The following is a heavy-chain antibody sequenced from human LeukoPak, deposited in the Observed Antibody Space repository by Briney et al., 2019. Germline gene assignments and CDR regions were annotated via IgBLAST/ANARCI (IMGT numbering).Heavy chain of an antibody. Sequence: SVKVSCKASGGTFSSYAISWVRQAPGQGLEWIGRIIPILGIANYAQKFQGRVTITADKSTSTAYMELSSLRSEDTAVYYCARGDYYDSSGYKDDWGQGTLVTVSS. V-gene: IGHV1-69*04. D-gene: IGHD3-22*01. CDR3: ARGDYYDSSGYKDD. CDR1: GGTFSSYA. J-gene: IGHJ4*02. CDR2: IIPILGIA.